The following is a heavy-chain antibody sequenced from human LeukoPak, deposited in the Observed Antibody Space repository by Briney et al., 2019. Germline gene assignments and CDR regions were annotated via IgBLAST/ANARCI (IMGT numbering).Heavy chain of an antibody. CDR1: GFTFSGYA. V-gene: IGHV3-23*01. CDR2: ISSSGSGDNT. J-gene: IGHJ4*02. Sequence: GGSLRLSCAASGFTFSGYAMNWVRQAPGKGLEWVSGISSSGSGDNTYYADSVKGRFTISRDNSKNTLYLQMNSLRAEDTAVYYCAKVLFSMIVVVITGFDYWGQGTLVTVSS. CDR3: AKVLFSMIVVVITGFDY. D-gene: IGHD3-22*01.